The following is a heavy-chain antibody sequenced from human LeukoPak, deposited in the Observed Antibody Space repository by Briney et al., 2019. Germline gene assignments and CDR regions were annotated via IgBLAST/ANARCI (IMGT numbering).Heavy chain of an antibody. J-gene: IGHJ4*02. CDR3: ARGRSMATLGASKVY. D-gene: IGHD5-24*01. CDR1: GFTFSSYA. Sequence: PGGSLRLSCAASGFTFSSYAMHWVRQAPGKGLEWVAVISYDGSNKYYADSVKGRFAISRDNSKNTLYLQMNSLRAEDTAVYYCARGRSMATLGASKVYWGQGTLVTVSS. V-gene: IGHV3-30*09. CDR2: ISYDGSNK.